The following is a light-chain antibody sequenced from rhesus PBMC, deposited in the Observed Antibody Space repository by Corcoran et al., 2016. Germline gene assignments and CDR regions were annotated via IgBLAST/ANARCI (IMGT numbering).Light chain of an antibody. V-gene: IGKV1-69*01. CDR3: QQHDNFPYS. J-gene: IGKJ2*01. CDR2: RAS. Sequence: DIQMTQSPSSLSASVGDRVTLSCRASQGISNWLAWYQQKPGKAPNLLIYRASNLEAGVPSRFSGSGSGTDFTLTISSLKSEDIATDYCQQHDNFPYSFGQGTKVEIK. CDR1: QGISNW.